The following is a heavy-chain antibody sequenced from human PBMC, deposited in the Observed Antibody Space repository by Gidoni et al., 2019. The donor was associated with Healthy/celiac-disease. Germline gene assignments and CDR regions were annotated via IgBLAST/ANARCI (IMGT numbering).Heavy chain of an antibody. Sequence: QVQLVQSGAEVKKPGAPVKVSCKASGYTFTSYGISWVRQAPGQGLEWMGWISAYNGNTNYAQKLQGRVTMTTDTSTSTAYMELRSLRSDDTAVYYCARFVVVPAATYYYGMDVWGQGTTVTVSS. D-gene: IGHD2-2*01. J-gene: IGHJ6*02. V-gene: IGHV1-18*01. CDR3: ARFVVVPAATYYYGMDV. CDR2: ISAYNGNT. CDR1: GYTFTSYG.